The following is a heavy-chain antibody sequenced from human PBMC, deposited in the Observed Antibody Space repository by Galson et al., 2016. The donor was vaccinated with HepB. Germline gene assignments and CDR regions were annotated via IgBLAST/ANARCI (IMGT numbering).Heavy chain of an antibody. Sequence: SVKVSCKASGYTFTSYYMHWVRQAPGQGLEWMGISNPSGGSTTYAQKFQGRVTLTRDTSTSTVYMELSSRRSEDTAVYYCVRSLGSGSQAYYGMDVWAKGTTVTVSS. V-gene: IGHV1-46*03. D-gene: IGHD3-10*01. CDR2: SNPSGGST. CDR3: VRSLGSGSQAYYGMDV. CDR1: GYTFTSYY. J-gene: IGHJ6*04.